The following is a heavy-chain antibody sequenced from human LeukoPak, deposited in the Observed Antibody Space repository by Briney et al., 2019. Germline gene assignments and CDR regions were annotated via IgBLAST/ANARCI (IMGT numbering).Heavy chain of an antibody. CDR1: GYIFNTSG. CDR2: ISAYSGVT. Sequence: ASVKVSCKASGYIFNTSGINWVRQAPGQGLEWVAYISAYSGVTNSAQKFRDRVTMTIDTSTRTAYMELRSLTSDDSAVYYCARGGLSTRWGLDYWGQGTLVTVSS. CDR3: ARGGLSTRWGLDY. D-gene: IGHD6-13*01. J-gene: IGHJ4*02. V-gene: IGHV1-18*01.